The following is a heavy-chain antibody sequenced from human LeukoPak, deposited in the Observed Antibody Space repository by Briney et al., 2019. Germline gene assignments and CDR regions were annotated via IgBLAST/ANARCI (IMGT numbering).Heavy chain of an antibody. CDR3: ARRAVGNSYYYSMDV. D-gene: IGHD6-19*01. CDR2: INPNSGNT. V-gene: IGHV1-8*01. J-gene: IGHJ6*03. Sequence: LWASVKVSCKASGYTFISYDINWVRQVTGQGLEWMGWINPNSGNTGYAQKFQDRVTITRNTSISTAFMELSSLRSEDTAVYYCARRAVGNSYYYSMDVWGKGTTVTVSS. CDR1: GYTFISYD.